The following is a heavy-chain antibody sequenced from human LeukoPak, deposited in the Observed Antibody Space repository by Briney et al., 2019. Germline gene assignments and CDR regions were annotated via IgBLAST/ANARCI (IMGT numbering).Heavy chain of an antibody. CDR3: ARGRLQVALSSGHLMLLDP. Sequence: SVKVSCKASGRSFRSSTFAWVRQAPGRGLEWMGGIIPIFGAPNYALEFQGRATITTDESTSTVYMELSSLRSEDTAMYYCARGRLQVALSSGHLMLLDPWGQGSLVTVSS. CDR2: IIPIFGAP. CDR1: GRSFRSST. J-gene: IGHJ5*02. D-gene: IGHD3-22*01. V-gene: IGHV1-69*05.